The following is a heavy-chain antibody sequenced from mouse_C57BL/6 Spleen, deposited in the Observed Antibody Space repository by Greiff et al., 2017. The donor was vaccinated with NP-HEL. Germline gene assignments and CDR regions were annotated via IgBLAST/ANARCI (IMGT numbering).Heavy chain of an antibody. J-gene: IGHJ1*03. Sequence: EVQLQQSGPELVKPGASVKMSCKASGYTFTDYNMHWVKQSHGKSLEWIGYINPNNGGTSYNQKFKGKATLTVNKSSSTAYMELRSLTSEDSAVYYCANYYGSSYGWYFDVWGTGTTVPVSS. CDR1: GYTFTDYN. D-gene: IGHD1-1*01. CDR2: INPNNGGT. V-gene: IGHV1-22*01. CDR3: ANYYGSSYGWYFDV.